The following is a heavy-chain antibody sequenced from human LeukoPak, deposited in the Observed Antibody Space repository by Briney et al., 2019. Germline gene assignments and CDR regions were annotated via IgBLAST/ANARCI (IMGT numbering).Heavy chain of an antibody. CDR1: GFSFSDLY. Sequence: QPGGSLRLSCAASGFSFSDLYMDWVRQAPGKGLEWVGRTRNKANSYTTEYAASVKGRFTISRDDSKNSLYLQMNSLKTEDTAVYYCARVGYNYGPPDYWGQGTLVTVSS. D-gene: IGHD5-18*01. J-gene: IGHJ4*02. CDR3: ARVGYNYGPPDY. V-gene: IGHV3-72*01. CDR2: TRNKANSYTT.